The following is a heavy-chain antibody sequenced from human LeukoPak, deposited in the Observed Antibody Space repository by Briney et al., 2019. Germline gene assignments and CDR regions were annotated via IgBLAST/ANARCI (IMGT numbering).Heavy chain of an antibody. CDR2: IYHSGST. CDR3: ARDGRFLEWLSLDV. Sequence: SETLSLTCTVSGGSISSGGYYWSWIRQPPGKGLEWIGYIYHSGSTYYNPSLKSRVTISVDRSKNQFSLKLSSVTAADTAVYYCARDGRFLEWLSLDVWGKGTTVTVSS. V-gene: IGHV4-30-2*01. J-gene: IGHJ6*04. D-gene: IGHD3-3*01. CDR1: GGSISSGGYY.